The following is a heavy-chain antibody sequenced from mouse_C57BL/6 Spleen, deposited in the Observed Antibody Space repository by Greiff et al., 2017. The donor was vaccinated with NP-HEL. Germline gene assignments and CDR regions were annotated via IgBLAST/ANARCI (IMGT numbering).Heavy chain of an antibody. CDR1: GYTFTSYW. CDR3: ARAYSNPYDFDY. V-gene: IGHV1-59*01. Sequence: QVQLQQPGAELVRPGTSVKLSCKASGYTFTSYWMHWVKQRPGQGLEWIGVIDPSDSYTNYNQKFKGKATLTVDTSSSTAYMQLSSLTSEDSAVYYCARAYSNPYDFDYWGQGTTLTVSS. D-gene: IGHD2-5*01. CDR2: IDPSDSYT. J-gene: IGHJ2*01.